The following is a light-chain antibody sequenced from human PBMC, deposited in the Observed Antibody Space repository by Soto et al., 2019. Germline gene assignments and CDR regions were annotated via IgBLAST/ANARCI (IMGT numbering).Light chain of an antibody. CDR3: AAWDDSLNGVV. J-gene: IGLJ2*01. Sequence: QLVLTQPPSASGTPGQRVTISCSGSSSNIGSNTVNWYQQLPGTAPKLLIYYDDLLPSGVSDRFSGSKSGTSASLAISGLQSEDEADYYCAAWDDSLNGVVFGGGTKLTVL. V-gene: IGLV1-44*01. CDR2: YDD. CDR1: SSNIGSNT.